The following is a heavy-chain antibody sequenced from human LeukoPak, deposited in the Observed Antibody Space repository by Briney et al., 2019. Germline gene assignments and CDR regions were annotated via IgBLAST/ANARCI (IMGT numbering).Heavy chain of an antibody. D-gene: IGHD3-10*01. Sequence: ASVKVSCKASGYTFTSYGISWVRQAPGQGLEWMGWISAYNGNTNYAQKLQGRVTMTTDTSTSTAYMELSSLRSEDTAVYYCARGGLLSPSLYYYYGMDVWGQGTTVTVSS. CDR3: ARGGLLSPSLYYYYGMDV. J-gene: IGHJ6*02. CDR2: ISAYNGNT. V-gene: IGHV1-18*01. CDR1: GYTFTSYG.